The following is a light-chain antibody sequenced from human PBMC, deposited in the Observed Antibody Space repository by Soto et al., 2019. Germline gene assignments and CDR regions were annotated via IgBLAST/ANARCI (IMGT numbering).Light chain of an antibody. CDR1: QSVSSN. Sequence: EIVMTKSPATLSVSPGERATLSCRASQSVSSNLAWYQQKPGQAPRLLIYGASTRATGIPARFSGSGSGTEFTLTISSLQSEDFAVYYCQQYNKWPRTFGQGTKVEIK. CDR3: QQYNKWPRT. V-gene: IGKV3-15*01. CDR2: GAS. J-gene: IGKJ1*01.